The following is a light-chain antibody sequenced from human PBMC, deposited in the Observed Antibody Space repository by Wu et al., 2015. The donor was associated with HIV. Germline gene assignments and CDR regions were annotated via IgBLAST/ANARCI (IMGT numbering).Light chain of an antibody. Sequence: DIQMTQSPSTLYASIGDRVTITCRASQNISDWLAWIQQKPGKAPNLLIYKASSLQSGVPSRFSGTGSGTELTLTISSLQPDDFATYYRQQYASYPWTFGQGTKVEMK. J-gene: IGKJ1*01. CDR3: QQYASYPWT. V-gene: IGKV1-5*03. CDR1: QNISDW. CDR2: KAS.